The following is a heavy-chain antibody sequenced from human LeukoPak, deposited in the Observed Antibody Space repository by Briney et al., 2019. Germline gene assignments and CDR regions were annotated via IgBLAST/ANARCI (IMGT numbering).Heavy chain of an antibody. V-gene: IGHV4-34*01. D-gene: IGHD4-17*01. Sequence: SETLSLTCAVYGGSFSGYYWSWIRQPPGKGLEWIGEINHSGSTNYNPSLKSRVTISVDTSKNQFSLKLSSVTAADTAVYYCAGGTTVTTRVGYFDYWGQGTLVTVSS. J-gene: IGHJ4*02. CDR2: INHSGST. CDR3: AGGTTVTTRVGYFDY. CDR1: GGSFSGYY.